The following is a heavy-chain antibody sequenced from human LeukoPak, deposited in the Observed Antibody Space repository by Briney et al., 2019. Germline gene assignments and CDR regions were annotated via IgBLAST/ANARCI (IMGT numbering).Heavy chain of an antibody. CDR2: ISYDGSNK. Sequence: PGRSLRLSCAASGFSFSGYGLHWVRQAPGKGLEWVAVISYDGSNKYYADSVKGRFTISRDNSKNTLYLQMNSLRAEDTAVYYCARDPSLNYYDSSGYSDYWGQGTLVTVSS. D-gene: IGHD3-22*01. CDR1: GFSFSGYG. CDR3: ARDPSLNYYDSSGYSDY. J-gene: IGHJ4*02. V-gene: IGHV3-30*03.